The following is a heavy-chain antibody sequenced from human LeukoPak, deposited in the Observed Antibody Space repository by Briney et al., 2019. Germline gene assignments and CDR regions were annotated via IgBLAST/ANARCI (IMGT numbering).Heavy chain of an antibody. CDR3: ARDPYSGGYGAYYYYYMDV. CDR2: INWNGGST. CDR1: GFTFDDYG. Sequence: GGSLRLSCAASGFTFDDYGMSWVRQAPGKGLEWVSGINWNGGSTGYADSVKGRFTISRDNAKNSLYLQMNSLRDEDTAVYYCARDPYSGGYGAYYYYYMDVWGKGTTVTVSS. V-gene: IGHV3-20*04. D-gene: IGHD6-19*01. J-gene: IGHJ6*03.